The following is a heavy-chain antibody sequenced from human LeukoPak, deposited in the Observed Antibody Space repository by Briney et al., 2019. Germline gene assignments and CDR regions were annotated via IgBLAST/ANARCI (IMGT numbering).Heavy chain of an antibody. CDR1: GFTFSSYS. J-gene: IGHJ6*03. Sequence: PGGSLRLSCAASGFTFSSYSMNWVRQAPGKGLEWVSSISSSSSYIYYADSVKGRFTISRDKAKNSLYLQMNSLRAEDTAVYYCARDKPGIAAAGMDVWGKGTTVTVSS. D-gene: IGHD6-13*01. V-gene: IGHV3-21*01. CDR2: ISSSSSYI. CDR3: ARDKPGIAAAGMDV.